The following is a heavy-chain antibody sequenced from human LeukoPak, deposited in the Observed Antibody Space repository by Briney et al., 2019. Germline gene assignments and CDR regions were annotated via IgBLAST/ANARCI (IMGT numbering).Heavy chain of an antibody. D-gene: IGHD2-21*02. CDR3: ARAEAPYCGGDCYFWFDP. CDR1: GGSISSYY. V-gene: IGHV4-59*01. J-gene: IGHJ5*02. CDR2: IYYSGST. Sequence: PSETLSLTCTVSGGSISSYYWSWLRQPPGKGLEWLGYIYYSGSTNYNPSLKSRVTISVDTSKNQFSLKLSSVTAADTAVYYCARAEAPYCGGDCYFWFDPWGQGTLVTVSS.